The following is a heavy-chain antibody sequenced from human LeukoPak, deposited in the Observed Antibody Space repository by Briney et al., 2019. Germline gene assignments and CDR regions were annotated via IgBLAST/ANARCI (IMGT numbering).Heavy chain of an antibody. D-gene: IGHD4-17*01. V-gene: IGHV3-21*01. CDR2: IDPSSTYI. J-gene: IGHJ4*02. CDR1: RFTFSSYT. Sequence: KSGGSLRLSCSASRFTFSSYTMNWVRQAPGKGLEWVSSIDPSSTYIYYADSVKGRFTISRDNAQNSLYLQMNSLRAEDTAVYYCTRGSYGDYVYWGQGTLVTVSS. CDR3: TRGSYGDYVY.